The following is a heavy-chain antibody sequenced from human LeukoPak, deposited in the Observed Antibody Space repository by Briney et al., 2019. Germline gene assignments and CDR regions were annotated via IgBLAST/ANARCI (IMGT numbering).Heavy chain of an antibody. V-gene: IGHV1-58*01. CDR3: AADRGYSYGTDY. J-gene: IGHJ4*02. CDR1: GFTFTSSA. CDR2: IVVGSGNT. D-gene: IGHD5-18*01. Sequence: SVKVSCKASGFTFTSSAVQWVRQARGQRLEWIGWIVVGSGNTNYAQKFQERVTITRDTSTSTAYMELSSLRSEYTAVYYCAADRGYSYGTDYWGQGTLVTVSS.